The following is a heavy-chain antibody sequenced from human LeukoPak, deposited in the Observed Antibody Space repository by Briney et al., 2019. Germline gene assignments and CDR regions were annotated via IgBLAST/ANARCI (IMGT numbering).Heavy chain of an antibody. Sequence: SVKVPCKASGGTFSSYAISWVRQAPGQGLEWMGGIIPIFGTANYAQKFQGRVTITADKSTSTAYMELSSLRSEDTAVYYCARGVPIAAAGTGGFDYWGQGTLVTVSS. D-gene: IGHD6-13*01. J-gene: IGHJ4*02. CDR1: GGTFSSYA. V-gene: IGHV1-69*06. CDR2: IIPIFGTA. CDR3: ARGVPIAAAGTGGFDY.